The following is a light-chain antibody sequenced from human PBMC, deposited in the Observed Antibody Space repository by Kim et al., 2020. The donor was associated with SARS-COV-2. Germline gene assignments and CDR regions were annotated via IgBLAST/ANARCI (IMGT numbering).Light chain of an antibody. Sequence: DIQMTQSPSSLSAFVGDTVTMTCRASQKISRYVNWYQQKPGKAPKLLISGASNLQSGVPSRFRGSGSGTAFTLTISNLQPEDYATYYCQQSYSTPPLSFGGGTKLEI. CDR1: QKISRY. CDR3: QQSYSTPPLS. J-gene: IGKJ4*01. V-gene: IGKV1-39*01. CDR2: GAS.